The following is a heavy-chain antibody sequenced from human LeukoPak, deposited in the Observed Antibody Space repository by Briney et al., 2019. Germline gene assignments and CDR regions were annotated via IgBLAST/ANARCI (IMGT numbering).Heavy chain of an antibody. J-gene: IGHJ5*02. V-gene: IGHV3-23*01. CDR2: ISVSGIT. CDR1: GLTFSSNS. Sequence: GGSLRLSCAASGLTFSSNSVSWVRQPPGKGLEWVSGISVSGITVYADSVKGRLTISRDNSKNTLYLQMNNLRAEDTALYYCAKGFSVRGRFDPWGQGTLVTVSS. D-gene: IGHD2-15*01. CDR3: AKGFSVRGRFDP.